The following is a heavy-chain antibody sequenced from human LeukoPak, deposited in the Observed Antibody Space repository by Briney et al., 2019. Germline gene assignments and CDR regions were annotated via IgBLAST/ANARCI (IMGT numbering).Heavy chain of an antibody. CDR1: GGSFSGYY. D-gene: IGHD6-19*01. J-gene: IGHJ4*02. CDR2: IYYSGST. CDR3: AREWLFQLD. Sequence: PSETLSLTCAVYGGSFSGYYWSWIRQPPGKGLEWIGSIYYSGSTYYNPSLKSRVTISVDTSKNQFSLKLSSVTAADTAVYYCAREWLFQLDWGLGTLVTVSS. V-gene: IGHV4-34*01.